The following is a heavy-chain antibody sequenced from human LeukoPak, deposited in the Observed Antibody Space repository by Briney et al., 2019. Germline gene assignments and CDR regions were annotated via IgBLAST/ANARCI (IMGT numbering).Heavy chain of an antibody. J-gene: IGHJ6*04. CDR3: ARGQQLVRQKYYYYYGMDV. D-gene: IGHD6-13*01. CDR2: IWYDGSNK. CDR1: GFTFDDYA. Sequence: PGRSLRLSCAASGFTFDDYAMHWVRQAPGKGLEWVAVIWYDGSNKYYADSVKGRFTISRDNSENTLYLQMNSLRAEDTAVYYCARGQQLVRQKYYYYYGMDVWGKGTTVTVSS. V-gene: IGHV3-33*08.